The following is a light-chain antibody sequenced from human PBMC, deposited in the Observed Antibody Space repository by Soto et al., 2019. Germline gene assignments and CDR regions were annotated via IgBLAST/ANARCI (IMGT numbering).Light chain of an antibody. CDR1: QSVSSY. CDR3: QQRSRSRWT. Sequence: EIVWTQSQATLSLSPRARATXSCRASQSVSSYLAWYQQKRGEARRLIIYDAANRATGIPGRIGGSGSGTDFTLTISRLEAEDFADYYCQQRSRSRWTFGHGTELEMK. V-gene: IGKV3-11*01. J-gene: IGKJ5*01. CDR2: DAA.